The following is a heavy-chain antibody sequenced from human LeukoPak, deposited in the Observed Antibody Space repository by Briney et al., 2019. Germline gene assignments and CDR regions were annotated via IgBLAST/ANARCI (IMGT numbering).Heavy chain of an antibody. CDR3: TTARWLRFVYYYYYMDV. CDR2: IKSKTDGGTT. CDR1: GGSFSGYY. D-gene: IGHD5-12*01. J-gene: IGHJ6*03. Sequence: ASETLSLTCAVYGGSFSGYYWSWIRQPPGKGLEWVGRIKSKTDGGTTDYAAPVKGRFTISRDDSKNTLYLQMNSLKTEDTAVYYCTTARWLRFVYYYYYMDVWGKGTTVTVSS. V-gene: IGHV3-15*01.